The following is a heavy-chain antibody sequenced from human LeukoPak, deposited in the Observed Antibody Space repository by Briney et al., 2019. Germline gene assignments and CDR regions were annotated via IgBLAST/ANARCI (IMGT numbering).Heavy chain of an antibody. Sequence: GGSLRLSCAASGFTFSSYEMNWVRQAPGKGLEWVSYISSSGSTIYYADSVKGRFTISRDNAKNSLYLQMNSLRAEDTAVYYCARQGATTLDCWGQGTLVTVSS. D-gene: IGHD1-26*01. V-gene: IGHV3-48*03. CDR3: ARQGATTLDC. CDR1: GFTFSSYE. J-gene: IGHJ4*02. CDR2: ISSSGSTI.